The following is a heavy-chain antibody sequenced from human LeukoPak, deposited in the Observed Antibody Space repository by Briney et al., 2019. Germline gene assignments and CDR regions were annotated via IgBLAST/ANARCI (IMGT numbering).Heavy chain of an antibody. Sequence: KTSETLSLTCTVSGYSINSGYYWGWIRQPPGKGLEWIGSIYHSGSTYYNPSLKSRVTISVDTSKNQFSLKLSSVTAADTAVYYCAKSSYSIFDYWGQGTLVTVSS. CDR3: AKSSYSIFDY. V-gene: IGHV4-38-2*02. CDR2: IYHSGST. D-gene: IGHD5-18*01. CDR1: GYSINSGYY. J-gene: IGHJ4*02.